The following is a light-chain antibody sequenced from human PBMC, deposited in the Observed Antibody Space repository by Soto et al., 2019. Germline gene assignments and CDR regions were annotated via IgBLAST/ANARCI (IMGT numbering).Light chain of an antibody. CDR1: RDISSW. CDR3: QQANSFPPT. CDR2: AVS. J-gene: IGKJ4*01. V-gene: IGKV1-12*01. Sequence: DIQMTQSPSSVSASVGDRVTITCRASRDISSWLAWYQQKPGKAPKLLIYAVSSLRSGAPSRFSGSGSGTDFTLTISSLQPEDFATYYCQQANSFPPTFGGGTKVDIK.